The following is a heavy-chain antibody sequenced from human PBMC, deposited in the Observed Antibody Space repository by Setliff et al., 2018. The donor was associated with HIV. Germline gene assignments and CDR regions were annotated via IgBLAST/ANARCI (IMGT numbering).Heavy chain of an antibody. J-gene: IGHJ5*02. CDR2: IRYDGSNK. V-gene: IGHV3-30*02. CDR3: ARSGGDCSGISCYSLWFDP. D-gene: IGHD2-15*01. Sequence: GGSLRLSCAASGFTFSDVWVNWVRQAPGRGLEWVAFIRYDGSNKYYADSVKGRFTISRDNSKNTLYLQMNSLRTEDTAVYYCARSGGDCSGISCYSLWFDPWGHGTLVTVSS. CDR1: GFTFSDVW.